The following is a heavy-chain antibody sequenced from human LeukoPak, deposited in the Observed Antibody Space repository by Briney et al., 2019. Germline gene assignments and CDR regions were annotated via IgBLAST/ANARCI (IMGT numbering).Heavy chain of an antibody. CDR2: INHSGST. D-gene: IGHD6-13*01. Sequence: SETLSLTCAVYGGSFSGYYWSWIRQPPGKGLEWIGGINHSGSTNYNPSLKSRVTISVDASKNQFSLKLSSVTAADTAVYYCARDAYSSSYMDVWGKGTTVTVSS. J-gene: IGHJ6*03. V-gene: IGHV4-34*01. CDR1: GGSFSGYY. CDR3: ARDAYSSSYMDV.